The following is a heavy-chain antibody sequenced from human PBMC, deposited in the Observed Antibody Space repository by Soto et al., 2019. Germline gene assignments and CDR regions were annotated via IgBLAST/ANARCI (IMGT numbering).Heavy chain of an antibody. Sequence: ELQLLESGAGLVQPGGSLRLSCVASGFTFNNYAMSWVRQAPGKGLEWVLGISGSGDITYYADSVKGRFTISRDNTKNALYVQMNSLRAEDTAVYYCARDLSGGQLGDAFDIWGQGTMVTVSS. D-gene: IGHD5-18*01. CDR2: ISGSGDIT. CDR3: ARDLSGGQLGDAFDI. V-gene: IGHV3-23*01. CDR1: GFTFNNYA. J-gene: IGHJ3*02.